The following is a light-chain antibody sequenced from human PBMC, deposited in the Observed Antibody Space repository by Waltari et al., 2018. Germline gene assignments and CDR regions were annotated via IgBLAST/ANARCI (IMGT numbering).Light chain of an antibody. J-gene: IGKJ4*01. CDR3: QQYQDYPHT. Sequence: DIQMTHSPSSLTASVGDRVTITCRASQDIGDFLVWFQQRPGKAPKSLIYAASTLQGGVPSRFSGSGSGTDFTLTINSLQPEDSGTYYCQQYQDYPHTFGGGTRVEVK. CDR2: AAS. CDR1: QDIGDF. V-gene: IGKV1-16*01.